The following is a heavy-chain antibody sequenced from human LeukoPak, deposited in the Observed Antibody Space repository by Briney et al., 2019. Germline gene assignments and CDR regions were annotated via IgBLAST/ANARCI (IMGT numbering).Heavy chain of an antibody. CDR2: IGYSGSDV. J-gene: IGHJ4*02. D-gene: IGHD2-8*02. Sequence: GGSLRLSCAASGFTFSSFGMHWVRQAPGEGLEWVAYIGYSGSDVYYADSVKGRFTISRDNSKNTVHLQLSSLRAADTALYSCARDLTERKYYIAFWGQGTLVTVSS. CDR3: ARDLTERKYYIAF. V-gene: IGHV3-30*02. CDR1: GFTFSSFG.